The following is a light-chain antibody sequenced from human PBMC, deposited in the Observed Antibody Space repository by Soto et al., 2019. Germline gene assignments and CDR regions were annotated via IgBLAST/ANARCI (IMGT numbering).Light chain of an antibody. CDR2: YDD. V-gene: IGLV1-36*01. CDR3: AAWDGSLNGYV. J-gene: IGLJ1*01. Sequence: QSVLTQPPSVSEAPRQRGTISCSGSSSKIGKNAVNWYQQLPGKAPKLLIYYDDLLPSGVSDRFSGSKSGTSASLAIIGFQSEDEADYYCAAWDGSLNGYVFGIGTKVTVL. CDR1: SSKIGKNA.